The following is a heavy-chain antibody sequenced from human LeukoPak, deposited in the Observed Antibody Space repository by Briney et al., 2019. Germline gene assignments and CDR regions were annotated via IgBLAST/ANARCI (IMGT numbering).Heavy chain of an antibody. D-gene: IGHD2-15*01. V-gene: IGHV3-21*01. Sequence: GGSLTLSCAASGFSFSHYNIKWVRQPPGTGLEWVSSISSSSSYIYYADSVKGRFTISRDNAKNSLYLQMNSLRAEDTAVYYCARDRGGQDAFDIWGQGTMVTVSS. CDR1: GFSFSHYN. J-gene: IGHJ3*02. CDR2: ISSSSSYI. CDR3: ARDRGGQDAFDI.